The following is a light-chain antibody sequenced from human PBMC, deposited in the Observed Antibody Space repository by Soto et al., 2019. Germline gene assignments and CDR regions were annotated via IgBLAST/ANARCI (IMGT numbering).Light chain of an antibody. V-gene: IGKV3-15*01. CDR1: QNISRS. CDR3: HHFGSLPET. J-gene: IGKJ1*01. Sequence: EIVMTQSPVTLSVSPGERATLSCRASQNISRSLAWYQQKPGQGPSLLIYGTSTRAGGVPARFSGGGSGTEFTLTITSLQSEDFAVYYCHHFGSLPETFGQGTNVE. CDR2: GTS.